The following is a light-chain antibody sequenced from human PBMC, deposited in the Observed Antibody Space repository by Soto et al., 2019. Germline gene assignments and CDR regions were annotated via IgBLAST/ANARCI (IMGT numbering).Light chain of an antibody. CDR1: QTVSSGY. CDR3: QQYGSSPQT. V-gene: IGKV3-20*01. Sequence: EVVLTQSPGTLSLSPGERATLSCRASQTVSSGYLAWYQQKPGQSPRLLIYGASSRATGIPARFSGSGSGTDFTLTISRLEPEDFAVYYCQQYGSSPQTFGQGTKVEIK. J-gene: IGKJ1*01. CDR2: GAS.